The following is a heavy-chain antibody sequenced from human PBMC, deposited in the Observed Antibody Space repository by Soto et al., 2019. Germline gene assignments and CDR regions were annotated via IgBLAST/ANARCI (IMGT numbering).Heavy chain of an antibody. CDR2: VNHSGKT. CDR3: VRGQWLPRGEY. D-gene: IGHD6-19*01. Sequence: QVQLQQWGAGLLKPSETLSLTCAVFGGSFSGFFWTWIRQPPGKGLEWIGEVNHSGKTNYNPSLWSRVTISLDRCEKQFSLRLASVTAADTAVSYCVRGQWLPRGEYWGQGTLVTVSS. J-gene: IGHJ4*02. V-gene: IGHV4-34*01. CDR1: GGSFSGFF.